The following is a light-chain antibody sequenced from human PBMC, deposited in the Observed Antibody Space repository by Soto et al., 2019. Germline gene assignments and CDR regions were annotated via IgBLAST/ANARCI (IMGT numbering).Light chain of an antibody. V-gene: IGKV1-5*03. CDR1: QTISSW. CDR3: KQSYNGPFT. CDR2: KAS. Sequence: DLKTTQSPSALPESVGDRDTITYQASQTISSWLAWYQQKPGKAPKLLIYKASTLKSGVPSRFSGSGSGTDFTLTISSLQPEDFATYYCKQSYNGPFTVGTGNKVAIK. J-gene: IGKJ3*01.